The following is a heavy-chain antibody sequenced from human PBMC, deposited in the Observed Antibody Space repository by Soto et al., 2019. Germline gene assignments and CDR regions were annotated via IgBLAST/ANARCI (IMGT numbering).Heavy chain of an antibody. J-gene: IGHJ4*02. CDR1: GGTSSSYA. CDR2: IIPILDTT. Sequence: QVQVVQSGAEVKKPGSSVRVSCKASGGTSSSYAITWMRQAPGQGLEWMGGIIPILDTTDYAQKFQGRVTFTADESTSTVYMELSSLTSGDTAVYYCASGGTTVNRRFDFWGQGTLVTVSS. CDR3: ASGGTTVNRRFDF. V-gene: IGHV1-69*01. D-gene: IGHD4-4*01.